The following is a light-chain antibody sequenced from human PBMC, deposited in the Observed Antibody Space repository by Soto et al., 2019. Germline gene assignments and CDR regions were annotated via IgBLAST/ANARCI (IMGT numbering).Light chain of an antibody. CDR1: SSNVGSHY. CDR3: ATWDDRLYGRL. V-gene: IGLV1-47*01. J-gene: IGLJ3*02. Sequence: QSVLTQPPSVSATPGQRVTISCSGTSSNVGSHYVYWYQQLSGTAPKLLIYNNGQRPSGVPDRFSGSKSGTSASLAISGLRSEDEADYYCATWDDRLYGRLFGGGTKLTVL. CDR2: NNG.